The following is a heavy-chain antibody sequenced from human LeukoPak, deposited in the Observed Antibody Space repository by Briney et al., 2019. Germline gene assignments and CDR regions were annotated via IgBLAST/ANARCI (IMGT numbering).Heavy chain of an antibody. CDR1: VFTVSSNY. Sequence: GGSLRLSCAASVFTVSSNYMSWVRQAPGKGLEWVSVIYSGGSTYYADSVKGRFTISRDNSKNTLYLQMNSLRAEDTAVYYCAREGYCSGGSCEYWGQGTLVTVSS. CDR2: IYSGGST. CDR3: AREGYCSGGSCEY. D-gene: IGHD2-15*01. V-gene: IGHV3-53*01. J-gene: IGHJ4*02.